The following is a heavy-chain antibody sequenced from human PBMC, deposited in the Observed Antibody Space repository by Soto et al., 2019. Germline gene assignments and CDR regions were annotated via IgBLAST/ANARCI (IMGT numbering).Heavy chain of an antibody. CDR2: MNPNSGNT. D-gene: IGHD6-13*01. V-gene: IGHV1-8*01. Sequence: QVQLVQSGAEVKKPGASVKVSSKASGYTFTSYDINWVRQATGQGLEWMGWMNPNSGNTGYAQKFQGRVTMTRNTSISTAYMELSSLRSEDTAVYYCARVFVWQQLLLYYYGMDVWGQGTTVTVSS. CDR3: ARVFVWQQLLLYYYGMDV. J-gene: IGHJ6*02. CDR1: GYTFTSYD.